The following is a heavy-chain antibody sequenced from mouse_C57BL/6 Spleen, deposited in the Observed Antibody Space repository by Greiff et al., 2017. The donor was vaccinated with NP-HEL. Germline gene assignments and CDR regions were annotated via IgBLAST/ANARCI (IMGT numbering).Heavy chain of an antibody. D-gene: IGHD3-2*02. Sequence: DVQLVESGGDLVKPGGSLKLSCAASGFTFSSYGMSWVRQTPDKRLEWVATISSGGSYTYYPDSVKGRFTISRDNAKNTLYLQMSSLKSEDTAMYYCARQGSSGYYAMDYWGQGTSVTVSS. CDR1: GFTFSSYG. J-gene: IGHJ4*01. CDR2: ISSGGSYT. CDR3: ARQGSSGYYAMDY. V-gene: IGHV5-6*01.